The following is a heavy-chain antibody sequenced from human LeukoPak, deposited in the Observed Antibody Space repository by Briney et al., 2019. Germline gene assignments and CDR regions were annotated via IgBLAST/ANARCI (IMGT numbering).Heavy chain of an antibody. J-gene: IGHJ4*02. CDR3: ARAPYSYGSFDY. CDR2: ISSSSSYI. D-gene: IGHD5-18*01. CDR1: GFTFSSYS. Sequence: PGGSLRLSCAASGFTFSSYSVNWVRQAPGKGLEWVSSISSSSSYIYYADSVKGRFTISRDNAKNSLYLQMNSLRAEDTAVYYCARAPYSYGSFDYWGQGTLVTVSS. V-gene: IGHV3-21*01.